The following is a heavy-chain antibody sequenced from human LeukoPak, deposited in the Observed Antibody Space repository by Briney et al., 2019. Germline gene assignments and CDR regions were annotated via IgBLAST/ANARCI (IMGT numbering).Heavy chain of an antibody. CDR2: ISSSSSYI. CDR3: ARDRSHSGSYDY. J-gene: IGHJ4*02. CDR1: GFTFSSYS. Sequence: GGSLRLSCAASGFTFSSYSMNWVRQAPGKGLEWVSSISSSSSYIYYADSVKGRFTISRDNAKNSLYLQMNSLRAEDTAVYYCARDRSHSGSYDYWGQGTLVTVSS. V-gene: IGHV3-21*01. D-gene: IGHD1-26*01.